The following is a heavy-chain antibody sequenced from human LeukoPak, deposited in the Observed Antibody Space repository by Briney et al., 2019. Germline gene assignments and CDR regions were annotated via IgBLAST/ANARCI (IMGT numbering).Heavy chain of an antibody. CDR3: ANSISMDFEY. V-gene: IGHV4-61*02. Sequence: SETLSLTCTVSGGSISSGSSYWNWIRQPAGKGLEWIGRIYNGGSTNYNPSLESRVTISVDRSKNQFSLKLTSATAADTAVYYCANSISMDFEYWGQGTLVTVSS. D-gene: IGHD2/OR15-2a*01. CDR2: IYNGGST. J-gene: IGHJ4*02. CDR1: GGSISSGSSY.